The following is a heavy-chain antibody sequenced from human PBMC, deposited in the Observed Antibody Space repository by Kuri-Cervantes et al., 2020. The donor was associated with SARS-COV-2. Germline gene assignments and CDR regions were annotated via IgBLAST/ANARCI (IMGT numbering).Heavy chain of an antibody. V-gene: IGHV3-30-3*01. D-gene: IGHD2-15*01. CDR2: ISHDGSNK. J-gene: IGHJ6*02. CDR3: ASRYCSGGSCYSGYYYGMDV. CDR1: GFTLTTYA. Sequence: GGFLRPPVRVSGFTLTTYAMHWFRQAPGKGLEWVAVISHDGSNKYYADSVKGRFTISRDNSKNTLYLQMNSLRAEDTAVYYCASRYCSGGSCYSGYYYGMDVWGQGTTVTVSS.